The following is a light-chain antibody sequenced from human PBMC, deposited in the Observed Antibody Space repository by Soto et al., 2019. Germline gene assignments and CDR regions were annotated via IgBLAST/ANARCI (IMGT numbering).Light chain of an antibody. Sequence: QSVLTQPPSVSGAPGQRVTISCTGSSSNIGTGYDVHWYQQLPGTPPKLLIYGYNNRPSGVPDRFSASKSGTSASLAITGLQAEDEADYYCQSYDSSLSGKVFGSGTKLTVL. V-gene: IGLV1-40*01. CDR1: SSNIGTGYD. CDR2: GYN. J-gene: IGLJ1*01. CDR3: QSYDSSLSGKV.